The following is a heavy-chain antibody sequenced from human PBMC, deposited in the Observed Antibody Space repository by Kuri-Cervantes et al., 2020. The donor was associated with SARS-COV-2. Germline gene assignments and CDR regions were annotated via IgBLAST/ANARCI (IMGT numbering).Heavy chain of an antibody. CDR3: ARGGVRIAARLRDYYYGMDV. Sequence: VKVSCKASGYTFTGYYMHWVRQAPGQGLEWMGWINPNSGGTNYAQKFQGRVTMTRDTSISTAYMELSRLRSDDTAVYYCARGGVRIAARLRDYYYGMDVWGQGTTVTVSS. J-gene: IGHJ6*02. CDR2: INPNSGGT. D-gene: IGHD6-6*01. CDR1: GYTFTGYY. V-gene: IGHV1-2*02.